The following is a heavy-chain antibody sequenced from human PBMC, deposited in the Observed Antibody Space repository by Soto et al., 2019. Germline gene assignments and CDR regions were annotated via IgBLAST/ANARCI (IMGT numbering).Heavy chain of an antibody. J-gene: IGHJ6*02. CDR3: AKDLGIITIFGVVITDQTLYGMDV. CDR2: ISGSGGST. D-gene: IGHD3-3*01. CDR1: GFTFSSYA. V-gene: IGHV3-23*01. Sequence: AXGSLRLSCAASGFTFSSYAMSWVRQAPGKGLEWVSAISGSGGSTYYADSVKGRFTISRDNSKNTLYLQMNSLRAEDTAVYYCAKDLGIITIFGVVITDQTLYGMDVWGQGTTVTVSS.